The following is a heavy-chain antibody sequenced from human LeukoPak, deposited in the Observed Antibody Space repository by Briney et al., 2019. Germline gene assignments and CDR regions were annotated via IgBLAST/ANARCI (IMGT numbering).Heavy chain of an antibody. CDR2: INPSGGST. D-gene: IGHD3-9*01. CDR3: ARDSIPRLRYFDWPLYYFDY. J-gene: IGHJ4*02. CDR1: GYTFTSYY. Sequence: ASVKVSCKASGYTFTSYYMHWVRQAPGQGLEWMGIINPSGGSTSYAQKFQGRVTMTRDTSTSTVYMELSSLRSEDTAVYYCARDSIPRLRYFDWPLYYFDYWGQGTLVTVSS. V-gene: IGHV1-46*01.